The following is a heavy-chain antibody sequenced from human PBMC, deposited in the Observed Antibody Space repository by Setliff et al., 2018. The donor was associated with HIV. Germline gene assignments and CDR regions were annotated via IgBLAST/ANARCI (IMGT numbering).Heavy chain of an antibody. CDR1: GGSMSSDDYY. Sequence: TLSLTCPVSGGSMSSDDYYWGWIRQPPGKGLERIGYNHYSGTTDYTPSLKSRLTMSVDTSKNQFSLSLSSVTAADTAVYYCARGLGYASGGSRAFDIWGQGTLVTVSS. CDR3: ARGLGYASGGSRAFDI. J-gene: IGHJ3*02. D-gene: IGHD3-10*01. CDR2: NHYSGTT. V-gene: IGHV4-30-4*08.